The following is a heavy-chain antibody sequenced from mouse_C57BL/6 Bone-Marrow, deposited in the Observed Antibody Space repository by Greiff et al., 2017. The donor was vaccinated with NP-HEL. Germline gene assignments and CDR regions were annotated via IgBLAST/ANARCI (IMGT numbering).Heavy chain of an antibody. V-gene: IGHV5-6*01. CDR1: GFTFSSYG. Sequence: EVQRVESGGDLVKPGGSLKLSCAASGFTFSSYGMSWVRQTPDKRLEWVGTISSGGSCTYYPDSVKGRFTMSRDNTKNTLYMQMSSLKSRDTAMYYCARHYYSNYFDYWGQGTTLTVSS. CDR2: ISSGGSCT. D-gene: IGHD2-5*01. CDR3: ARHYYSNYFDY. J-gene: IGHJ2*01.